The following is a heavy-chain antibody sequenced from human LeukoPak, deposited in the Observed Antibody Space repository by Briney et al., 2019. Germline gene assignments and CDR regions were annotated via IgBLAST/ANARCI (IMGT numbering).Heavy chain of an antibody. CDR3: ARGTTFDY. CDR2: INHSGST. CDR1: GGSFSGYY. V-gene: IGHV4-34*01. J-gene: IGHJ4*02. Sequence: SETLSLTCAVYGGSFSGYYWSWIRQPPGKGLEWIGEINHSGSTNYNPSLKSRVTISVDTSKNQFSLKLSSVAAADTAVYYCARGTTFDYWGQGTLVTVSS. D-gene: IGHD2/OR15-2a*01.